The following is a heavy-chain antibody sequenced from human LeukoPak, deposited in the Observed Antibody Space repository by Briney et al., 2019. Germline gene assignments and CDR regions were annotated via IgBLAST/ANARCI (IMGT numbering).Heavy chain of an antibody. V-gene: IGHV5-51*01. Sequence: GESLKISCKGSGHTFNNYRIAWVRQMPGKGLEWMGIIYPIDSETRYSPSFQGQVTFSADRSTNTAYLQWNSLKASDTAMYYCALTTMVSRYMDVWGKGTTVTVSS. D-gene: IGHD5-18*01. CDR1: GHTFNNYR. CDR2: IYPIDSET. CDR3: ALTTMVSRYMDV. J-gene: IGHJ6*03.